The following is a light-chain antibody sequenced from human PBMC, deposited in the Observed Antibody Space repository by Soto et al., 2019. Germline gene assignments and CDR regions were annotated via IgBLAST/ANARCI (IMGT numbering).Light chain of an antibody. V-gene: IGKV1-39*01. CDR2: AAS. CDR3: QQSYSPPRW. Sequence: DIQMTQSPSSLSASVGDRVTITCRASQSVSRYLNWYQQKPMKAPNLLIYAASSLHKGAPSRFSGNASGTDFTLTINSLQLEYCATYFCQQSYSPPRWFGQGTKVDVK. J-gene: IGKJ1*01. CDR1: QSVSRY.